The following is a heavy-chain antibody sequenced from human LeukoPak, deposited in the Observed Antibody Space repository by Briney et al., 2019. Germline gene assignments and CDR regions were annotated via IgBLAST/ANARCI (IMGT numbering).Heavy chain of an antibody. Sequence: PSETLSLTCTVSGGSINNYYWSWIRQPAGKGLEWIGRIYASGSTSYNPSLKSRVTMSVDKSKNQISLKLASLTAADTALYYCAGRGSSSGTFDIWGPGTFVTVSS. D-gene: IGHD2-2*01. CDR1: GGSINNYY. J-gene: IGHJ3*02. CDR3: AGRGSSSGTFDI. V-gene: IGHV4-4*07. CDR2: IYASGST.